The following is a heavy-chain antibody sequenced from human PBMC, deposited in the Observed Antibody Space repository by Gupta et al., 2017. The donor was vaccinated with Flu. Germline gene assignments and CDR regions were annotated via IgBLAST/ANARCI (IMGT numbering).Heavy chain of an antibody. V-gene: IGHV4-59*11. Sequence: QVQLQESGPGLVKPSETLSLTCTVSGGSISSHYWSWIRQSPGKGLEWIAYIYYTGSTNYNPSLESRVTISAGTSKNQVSLKLTSVTAADTAVYYCARGGTYGFDYWGPGTLVTVSS. CDR1: GGSISSHY. CDR3: ARGGTYGFDY. D-gene: IGHD1-1*01. J-gene: IGHJ4*02. CDR2: IYYTGST.